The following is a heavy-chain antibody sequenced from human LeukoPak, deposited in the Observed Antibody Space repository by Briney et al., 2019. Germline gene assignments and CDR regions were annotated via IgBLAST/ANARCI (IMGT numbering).Heavy chain of an antibody. V-gene: IGHV3-48*04. CDR1: GFTFSSYS. J-gene: IGHJ4*02. CDR2: ISRSSSTI. CDR3: ARENDYYDY. Sequence: GGSLRLSCTVSGFTFSSYSMNWVRQAPGKGLEWVSYISRSSSTIYYADSVKGRFTISRDNAKNSLYLQMNSLRAEDTAVYYCARENDYYDYWGQGTLVTVSS.